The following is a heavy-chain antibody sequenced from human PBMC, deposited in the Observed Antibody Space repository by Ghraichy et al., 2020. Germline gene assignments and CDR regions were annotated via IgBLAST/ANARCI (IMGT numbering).Heavy chain of an antibody. D-gene: IGHD2-2*01. CDR1: GYTFTGYY. J-gene: IGHJ5*02. CDR3: ARDVCTSCYEGENWFDP. V-gene: IGHV1-2*02. CDR2: INPNSGGT. Sequence: ASVKVSCKASGYTFTGYYMHWVRQAPGQGLEWMGWINPNSGGTNYAQKFQGRVTMTRDTSISTAYMELSRLRSDDTAVYYCARDVCTSCYEGENWFDPWGQGTLVTVSS.